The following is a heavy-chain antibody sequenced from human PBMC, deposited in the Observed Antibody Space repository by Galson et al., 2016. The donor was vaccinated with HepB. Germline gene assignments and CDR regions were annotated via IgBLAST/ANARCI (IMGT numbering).Heavy chain of an antibody. V-gene: IGHV1-69*13. D-gene: IGHD4-17*01. J-gene: IGHJ4*02. CDR1: GGTFSTYG. Sequence: SVKVSCKASGGTFSTYGISWVRQAPGQGLEWMGEIITILGRVNYAQKFQGRVTIAADDSASTAYMELSSLRFEDTAVFYCARGTQLRGRVNFFDYWGQGTLVTVSS. CDR3: ARGTQLRGRVNFFDY. CDR2: IITILGRV.